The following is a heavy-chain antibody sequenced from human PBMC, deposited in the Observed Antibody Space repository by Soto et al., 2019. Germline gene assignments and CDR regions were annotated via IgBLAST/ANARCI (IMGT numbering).Heavy chain of an antibody. CDR1: GGSVSSGSYY. V-gene: IGHV4-61*01. Sequence: SETLSVTCTVPGGSVSSGSYYWCWIRQPPGKGLEWIGYIYDSGSTNYNPSLKSRVTISVDTSKNQFSLKLSSVTAADTAVSYRASDDNPLNFACWGQSIPVTVSP. D-gene: IGHD1-1*01. CDR2: IYDSGST. CDR3: ASDDNPLNFAC. J-gene: IGHJ1*01.